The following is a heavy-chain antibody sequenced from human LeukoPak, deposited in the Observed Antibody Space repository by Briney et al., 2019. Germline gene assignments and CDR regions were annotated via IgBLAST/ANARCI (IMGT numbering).Heavy chain of an antibody. CDR2: INPNTGDR. V-gene: IGHV1-2*02. J-gene: IGHJ5*01. CDR1: GYFFSDYY. D-gene: IGHD3-10*01. CDR3: AREFGSGSYYNFDS. Sequence: ASVKVSCKASGYFFSDYYIHWVRQAPGQGLEWMGGINPNTGDRTYAQKFQGRITLTRDMAITTAFMELTNLKSDDMAFYFCAREFGSGSYYNFDSWGQGTLVTVSS.